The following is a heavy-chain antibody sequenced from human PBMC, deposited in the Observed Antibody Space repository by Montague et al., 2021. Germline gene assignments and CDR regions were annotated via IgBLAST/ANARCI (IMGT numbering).Heavy chain of an antibody. V-gene: IGHV4-59*08. J-gene: IGHJ5*02. CDR3: AKQDYFVSGTSYKGFDP. Sequence: SETLSLTCTVSSGSIFHAHWSRVRQPPGKGLEWLGSMFYGGATSNNPSLKSRVTMSIDTSTNQFSLKLSFVTAADTAVYYCAKQDYFVSGTSYKGFDPWGQGILVTVSS. CDR2: MFYGGAT. D-gene: IGHD3-10*01. CDR1: SGSIFHAH.